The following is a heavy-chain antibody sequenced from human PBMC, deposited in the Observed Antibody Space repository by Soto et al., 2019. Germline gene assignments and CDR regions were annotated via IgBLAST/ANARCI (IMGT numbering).Heavy chain of an antibody. Sequence: EVQLLESGGGLVQPGGSLRLSCAASGFTFSSYAMRWVRQAPVKGLEWVSAISGSGGSTYYADSVKGRLTLSRDNSKKKMCLQMTSLRAADTAVYCCARRGSWCYFDYWGQGTLVTVSS. CDR1: GFTFSSYA. D-gene: IGHD2-15*01. V-gene: IGHV3-23*01. CDR3: ARRGSWCYFDY. J-gene: IGHJ4*02. CDR2: ISGSGGST.